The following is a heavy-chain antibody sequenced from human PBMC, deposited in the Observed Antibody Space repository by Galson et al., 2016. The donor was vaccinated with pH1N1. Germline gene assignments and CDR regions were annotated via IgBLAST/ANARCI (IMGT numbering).Heavy chain of an antibody. J-gene: IGHJ4*02. CDR1: GFTFSNYA. CDR3: TRDAWGRLFDS. D-gene: IGHD3-16*01. V-gene: IGHV3-23*01. CDR2: FSGSTA. Sequence: SLRLSCAASGFTFSNYAMSWVRQAPGKGLEWVSGFSGSTALHADSVKDRFTISRDNLQNTFYLQMNSLRAEDTAIYYCTRDAWGRLFDSWGQGTLVTVSS.